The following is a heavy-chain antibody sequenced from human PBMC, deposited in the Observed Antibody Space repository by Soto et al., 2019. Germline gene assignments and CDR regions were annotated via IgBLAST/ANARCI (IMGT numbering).Heavy chain of an antibody. CDR2: ISAYNGNT. Sequence: ASVKVSCKASGYTFTSYGISWVRQAPGQGLEWMGWISAYNGNTNYSQNFQGRVTITGDTSASTAYMELSSLRSEDTAVYFCARANGAFDIWGQGTMVTVSS. CDR1: GYTFTSYG. D-gene: IGHD2-8*01. V-gene: IGHV1-18*01. J-gene: IGHJ3*02. CDR3: ARANGAFDI.